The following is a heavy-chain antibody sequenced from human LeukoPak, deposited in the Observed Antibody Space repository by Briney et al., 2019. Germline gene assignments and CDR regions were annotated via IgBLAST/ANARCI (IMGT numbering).Heavy chain of an antibody. D-gene: IGHD2-21*02. Sequence: GGSLRLSCAASGFTFSSYAMHWVRQAPGKGLEWVAVISYDGSNKYYADSVKGRFTISRDNSKNTLYLQMNSLRAEDTAVYYCASVVVVTASDAFDIWGQGTMVTVSS. CDR2: ISYDGSNK. CDR3: ASVVVVTASDAFDI. V-gene: IGHV3-30*04. J-gene: IGHJ3*02. CDR1: GFTFSSYA.